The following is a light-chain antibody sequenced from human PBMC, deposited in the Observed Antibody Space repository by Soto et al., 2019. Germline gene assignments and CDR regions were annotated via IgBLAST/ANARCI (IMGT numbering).Light chain of an antibody. CDR3: LQFHNLPT. CDR2: DAS. V-gene: IGKV1-33*01. CDR1: QSISSW. Sequence: DIQMTQSPATLAASFGDRVTITCRASQSISSWLAWYQHKPGKAPKILIYDASTLETGVPSTLSGSGSGTDFTFTISSLQPEDIATYYCLQFHNLPTFGGGTKVDIK. J-gene: IGKJ4*01.